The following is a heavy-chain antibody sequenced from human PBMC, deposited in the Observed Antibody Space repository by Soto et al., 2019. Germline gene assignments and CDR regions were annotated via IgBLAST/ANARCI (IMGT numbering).Heavy chain of an antibody. CDR2: ITPGSAYT. CDR3: AKTQGFFDY. V-gene: IGHV3-23*01. J-gene: IGHJ4*01. Sequence: GGSLRLSCSASWFTFNTYSVSWLRQVPGKGLDWVSAITPGSAYTLYADSVKGRFTISRDDSQNTLYLQMNSLRAEDTAIYYCAKTQGFFDYWGHGTLVTVSS. CDR1: WFTFNTYS.